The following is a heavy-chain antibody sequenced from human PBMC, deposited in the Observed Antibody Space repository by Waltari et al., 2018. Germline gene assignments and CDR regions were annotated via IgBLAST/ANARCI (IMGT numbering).Heavy chain of an antibody. CDR1: GYSISSGYY. V-gene: IGHV4-38-2*02. J-gene: IGHJ5*02. CDR3: ARDLLWFGELYGVDP. D-gene: IGHD3-10*01. CDR2: IYHSGST. Sequence: QVQLQESGPGLVKPSETLSLTCAVSGYSISSGYYWGWLRPPPGKGLEWIGSIYHSGSTYYNPSLKSRVTISVDTSKNQFSLKLSSVTAADTAVYYCARDLLWFGELYGVDPWGQGTLVTVSS.